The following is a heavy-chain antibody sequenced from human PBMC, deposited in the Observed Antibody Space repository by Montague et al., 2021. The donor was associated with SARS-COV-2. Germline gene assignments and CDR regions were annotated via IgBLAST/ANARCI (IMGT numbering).Heavy chain of an antibody. Sequence: SLRLSCAASGFTFSSYWMHWVRQAPGKGLVWVSRINSDGSSTSYADSVKGRLTISRDNAKNTLYLQMNSLRAEDTAVYYCARDRFWGVVPFDPWGQGTLVTVSS. CDR2: INSDGSST. V-gene: IGHV3-74*01. CDR3: ARDRFWGVVPFDP. J-gene: IGHJ5*02. D-gene: IGHD3-3*01. CDR1: GFTFSSYW.